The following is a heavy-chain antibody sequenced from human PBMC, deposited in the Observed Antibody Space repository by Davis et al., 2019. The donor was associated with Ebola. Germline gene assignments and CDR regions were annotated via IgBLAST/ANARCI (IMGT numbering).Heavy chain of an antibody. CDR2: INHSGST. J-gene: IGHJ4*02. Sequence: MPSETLSLTCAVYAGSFSGYYWSWIRQPPGKGLEWIGEINHSGSTNYNPSLKSRVTISVDTSKNQFSLKLSSVTAADTAVYYCARLPGAGGFDYWGQGTLVTVSS. CDR3: ARLPGAGGFDY. V-gene: IGHV4-34*01. D-gene: IGHD3-10*01. CDR1: AGSFSGYY.